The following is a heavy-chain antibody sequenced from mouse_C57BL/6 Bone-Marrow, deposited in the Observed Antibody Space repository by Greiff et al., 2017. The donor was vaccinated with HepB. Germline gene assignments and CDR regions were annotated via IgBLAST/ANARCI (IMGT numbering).Heavy chain of an antibody. CDR3: TTSSFITTVDY. Sequence: EVQLKESGAELVRPGASVKLSCTASGFNIKDDYMHWVKQRPEQGLEWIGWIDPENGDTEYASKFQGKATITADTSSNTAYLQLSSLTSEDTAVYYCTTSSFITTVDYWGQGTTLTVSS. V-gene: IGHV14-4*01. CDR1: GFNIKDDY. J-gene: IGHJ2*01. CDR2: IDPENGDT. D-gene: IGHD1-1*01.